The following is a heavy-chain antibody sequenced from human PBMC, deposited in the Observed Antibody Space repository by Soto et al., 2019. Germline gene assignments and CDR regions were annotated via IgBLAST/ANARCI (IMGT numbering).Heavy chain of an antibody. Sequence: QVQLVQSGAEVKKPGSSVKVSCKASGGTFSSYAISWVRQAPGQGLEWMGGIIPNFGTANYAHKVQGRVTITTDKSTSTGYMELSSLRSEDTAVYYCARSVIVVVTAIPPTYYYYYGMDVWGQGTTVTVSS. D-gene: IGHD2-21*02. CDR3: ARSVIVVVTAIPPTYYYYYGMDV. V-gene: IGHV1-69*06. J-gene: IGHJ6*02. CDR1: GGTFSSYA. CDR2: IIPNFGTA.